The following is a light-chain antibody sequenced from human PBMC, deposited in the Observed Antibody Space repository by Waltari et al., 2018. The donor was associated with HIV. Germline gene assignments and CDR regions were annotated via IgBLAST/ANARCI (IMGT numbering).Light chain of an antibody. Sequence: QSVLTQPPSVSAAPGQKVTISCSGSSSHIGNNYVSWYQQLPGTAPKLLISGSKRRPSGMPDRYSGSKSGTSATLGITGLKTGGGADDDGGSWESSLSADVVVGGGTELTVL. V-gene: IGLV1-51*01. J-gene: IGLJ2*01. CDR3: GSWESSLSADVV. CDR1: SSHIGNNY. CDR2: GSK.